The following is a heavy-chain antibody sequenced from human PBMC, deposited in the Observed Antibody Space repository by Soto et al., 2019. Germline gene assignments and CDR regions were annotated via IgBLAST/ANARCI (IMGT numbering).Heavy chain of an antibody. CDR3: ARDTGRSFPFDS. Sequence: PSQTLSLTCAISGDSVSSKSAAWNWIRWSPSRGLEWLGRTFYRSKWYNDYAVSVKSRIIINPDTSQNQFSLHLNSVTPEDTAVYYCARDTGRSFPFDSRGQGTLVTVSS. CDR2: TFYRSKWYN. CDR1: GDSVSSKSAA. V-gene: IGHV6-1*01. D-gene: IGHD3-16*01. J-gene: IGHJ4*02.